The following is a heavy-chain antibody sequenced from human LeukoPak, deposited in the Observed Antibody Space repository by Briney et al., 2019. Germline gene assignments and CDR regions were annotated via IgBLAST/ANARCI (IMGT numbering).Heavy chain of an antibody. V-gene: IGHV1-2*02. D-gene: IGHD1-1*01. Sequence: ASVKVSCKASGYTFTGYYIHWVRQAPGQGLEWTGWINPNSGGTNYAQKFQGRVTMTRDTSISTAYMDLSRLRSDDTAMYYCARGITTGALYWGQGTLVTVSS. CDR3: ARGITTGALY. CDR1: GYTFTGYY. J-gene: IGHJ4*02. CDR2: INPNSGGT.